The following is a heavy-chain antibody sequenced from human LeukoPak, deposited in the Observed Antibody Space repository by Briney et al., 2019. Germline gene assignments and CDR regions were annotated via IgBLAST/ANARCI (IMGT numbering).Heavy chain of an antibody. CDR2: IYPGDSDDSDA. J-gene: IGHJ3*02. CDR1: GFTFSNYW. D-gene: IGHD1-26*01. V-gene: IGHV5-51*01. Sequence: GESLKISCKGSGFTFSNYWIAWVRQMPGKGLEWMGIIYPGDSDDSDAAYSPSFQGQVTISADKSISTAYLQWSSLRAEDTAMYYCATQWDGGAGAFDTWGQGTMVTVSS. CDR3: ATQWDGGAGAFDT.